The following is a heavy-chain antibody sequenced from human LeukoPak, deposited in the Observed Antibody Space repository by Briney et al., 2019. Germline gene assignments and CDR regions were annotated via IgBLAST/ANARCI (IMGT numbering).Heavy chain of an antibody. CDR3: AREGIAAAGIYYFDY. CDR2: ISSSGRTI. Sequence: PGGSLRLSCAASGFTFSSYEMNWVRQAPGKGLEWISYISSSGRTIYYADSVKGRFTISRDNSKNTLYLQMNSLRAEDTAVYYCAREGIAAAGIYYFDYWGQGTLVTVSS. CDR1: GFTFSSYE. V-gene: IGHV3-48*03. D-gene: IGHD6-13*01. J-gene: IGHJ4*02.